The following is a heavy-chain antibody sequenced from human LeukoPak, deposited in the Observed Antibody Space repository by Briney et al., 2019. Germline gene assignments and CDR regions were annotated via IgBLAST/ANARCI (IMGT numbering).Heavy chain of an antibody. CDR2: ISGSGGST. CDR3: AKELGISYYFDY. J-gene: IGHJ4*02. V-gene: IGHV3-23*01. CDR1: GFTFSSYG. D-gene: IGHD7-27*01. Sequence: PGGSLRLSCAASGFTFSSYGMSWVRQAPGKGLEWVSAISGSGGSTYYADSVKGRFTISRDNSKNTLYLQMNSLRAEDTAVYHCAKELGISYYFDYWGQGTLVTVSS.